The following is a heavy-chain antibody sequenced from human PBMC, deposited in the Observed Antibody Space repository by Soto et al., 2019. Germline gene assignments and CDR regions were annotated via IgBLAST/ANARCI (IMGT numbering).Heavy chain of an antibody. CDR3: ARSFYDFGWFDP. CDR1: GGSISSYY. J-gene: IGHJ5*02. D-gene: IGHD3-3*01. V-gene: IGHV4-59*01. CDR2: VYYSGST. Sequence: QVQLQESGPGLVKPSETLSLTCTVSGGSISSYYWSWIRQPPGKGLEWIGCVYYSGSTSYNPSLSSRVTISVDTSTNQFSLKLNSVTTADTAVYYCARSFYDFGWFDPWGQGTLVTVSS.